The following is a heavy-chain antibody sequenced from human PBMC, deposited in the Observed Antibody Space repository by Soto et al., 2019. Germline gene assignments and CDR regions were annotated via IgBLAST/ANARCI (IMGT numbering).Heavy chain of an antibody. V-gene: IGHV4-4*07. CDR1: GADINTYS. CDR3: ARDREAGYNFYYGMDV. J-gene: IGHJ6*02. D-gene: IGHD6-19*01. CDR2: IYTSASI. Sequence: SETLSLTCSVSGADINTYSWTWIRQPAGKGLEWIGRIYTSASINYNPSLKGRVTLSVDTSTNQVSLRLASVTAADTAIYYCARDREAGYNFYYGMDVGGQGTTVTVAS.